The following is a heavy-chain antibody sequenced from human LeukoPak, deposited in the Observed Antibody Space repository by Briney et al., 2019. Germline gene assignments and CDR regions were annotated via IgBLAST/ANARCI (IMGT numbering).Heavy chain of an antibody. Sequence: PSQTLSLTCNVSGGSITSDGYSWTWIRQHPATGLEWLGYTYHGGTSYYNPSLKGRLSMSMDTSRNQFSLKLTSVTAADTAVYFCARDRLATSPRGWFDPWGQGTLVTVSS. CDR1: GGSITSDGYS. CDR2: TYHGGTS. D-gene: IGHD2-2*01. V-gene: IGHV4-31*03. J-gene: IGHJ5*02. CDR3: ARDRLATSPRGWFDP.